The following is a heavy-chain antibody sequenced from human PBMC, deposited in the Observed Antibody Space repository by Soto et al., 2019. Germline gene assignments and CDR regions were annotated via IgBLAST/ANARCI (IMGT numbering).Heavy chain of an antibody. V-gene: IGHV5-10-1*01. CDR2: IDPSDSHT. Sequence: VGSLKISCNASGYIFTTYWIAWVRQMPGKGLEWMGRIDPSDSHTNYGPSFEGHVTISVDKSISTAYLQWSSLRASDTAMYYCARSRAASGVVAFDPWGQGTLVTVSS. CDR1: GYIFTTYW. D-gene: IGHD6-13*01. J-gene: IGHJ5*02. CDR3: ARSRAASGVVAFDP.